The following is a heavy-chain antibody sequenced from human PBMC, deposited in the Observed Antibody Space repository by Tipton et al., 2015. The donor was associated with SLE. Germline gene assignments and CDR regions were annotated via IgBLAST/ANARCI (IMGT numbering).Heavy chain of an antibody. J-gene: IGHJ6*03. CDR3: ARVHPGIAAEGYYYYYMDV. CDR1: GGSISSHY. CDR2: IYYSGGT. D-gene: IGHD6-13*01. Sequence: TLSLTCTVSGGSISSHYWSWIRQPPGKGLEWIGYIYYSGGTYYNPSLKSRVTISVDRSKNQFSLNLSSVTAADTAVYYCARVHPGIAAEGYYYYYMDVWGKGTTVTVSS. V-gene: IGHV4-59*11.